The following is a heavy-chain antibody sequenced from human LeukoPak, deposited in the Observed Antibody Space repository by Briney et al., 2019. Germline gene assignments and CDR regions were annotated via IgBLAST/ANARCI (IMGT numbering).Heavy chain of an antibody. CDR3: ASNSGSYRAFDI. J-gene: IGHJ3*02. CDR1: GGSISSYY. D-gene: IGHD1-26*01. CDR2: IYYSGST. V-gene: IGHV4-59*01. Sequence: SETLSLTCTVSGGSISSYYWSWIRQPPGKGLEWIGYIYYSGSTNYNPSLKSRVTISVDTSKNQFSLKLSSVTAADTAVYYCASNSGSYRAFDIWGQGTTLTVSS.